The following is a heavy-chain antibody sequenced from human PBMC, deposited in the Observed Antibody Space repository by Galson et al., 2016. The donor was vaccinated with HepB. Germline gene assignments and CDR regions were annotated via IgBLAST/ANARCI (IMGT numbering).Heavy chain of an antibody. CDR2: IYYSGST. V-gene: IGHV4-39*01. D-gene: IGHD3-3*01. J-gene: IGHJ4*02. Sequence: ETLSLTCTVSGGSISSSSYYWGWIRQPPGKGLEWIGGIYYSGSTYYNSSLKSRVTISVDTSKNQFSLKLSSVTAADTAVYYCARRSYYDFWSGFWFDYWGQGTLVTVSS. CDR1: GGSISSSSYY. CDR3: ARRSYYDFWSGFWFDY.